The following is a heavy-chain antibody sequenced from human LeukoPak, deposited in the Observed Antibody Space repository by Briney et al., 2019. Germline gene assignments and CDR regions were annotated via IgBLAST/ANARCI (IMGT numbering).Heavy chain of an antibody. J-gene: IGHJ6*03. CDR3: ARPLYYYYYMDV. Sequence: SETLSLTCTVSGGSISDSRHYWGWIRQPPGKGLEWIGSIHYSGSTYHNPSLRSRLTTSVDTSKNQFSLKLISVTAADTAVYYCARPLYYYYYMDVWGKGTTVTVSS. V-gene: IGHV4-39*01. CDR2: IHYSGST. CDR1: GGSISDSRHY.